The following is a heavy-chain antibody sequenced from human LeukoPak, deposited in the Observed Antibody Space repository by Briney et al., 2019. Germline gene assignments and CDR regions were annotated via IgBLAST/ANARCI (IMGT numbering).Heavy chain of an antibody. Sequence: GGSLRLSCAASGFTFSSYSMNWVRQAPGKGLEWVSSISSSSSYIYYADSVKGRFTISRDNSKNTLYLQMNSLRAEDTAVYYCARDRWYYYDSSDYYHDAFDIWGQGTMVTVSS. D-gene: IGHD3-22*01. CDR2: ISSSSSYI. V-gene: IGHV3-21*01. CDR3: ARDRWYYYDSSDYYHDAFDI. J-gene: IGHJ3*02. CDR1: GFTFSSYS.